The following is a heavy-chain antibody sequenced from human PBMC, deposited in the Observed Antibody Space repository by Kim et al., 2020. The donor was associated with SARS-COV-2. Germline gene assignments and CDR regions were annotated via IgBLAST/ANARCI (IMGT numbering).Heavy chain of an antibody. Sequence: SETLSLTCTVSGGSMSSSRHFWGWIRQIPGMGLEWVGSIYYSGTTYYNPSLKSRVTISVDTSKNQFFLKMRSVTAADTAVYYCARRIPGVTYGTDVWGQGTTVTVSS. V-gene: IGHV4-39*01. D-gene: IGHD2-8*01. CDR1: GGSMSSSRHF. CDR2: IYYSGTT. CDR3: ARRIPGVTYGTDV. J-gene: IGHJ6*02.